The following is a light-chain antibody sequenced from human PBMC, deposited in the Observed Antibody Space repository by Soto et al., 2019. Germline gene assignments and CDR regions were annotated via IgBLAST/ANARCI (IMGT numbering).Light chain of an antibody. V-gene: IGKV3-15*01. CDR2: AAS. J-gene: IGKJ1*01. CDR3: QNRGT. CDR1: QSLTNN. Sequence: EMILTQSPATLSVSPGGRATLSCRASQSLTNNLAWYQQKPGQAPRLIIYAASTRATGIPARFSGSGSGTDFTLTISSLQSEDFAVYPCQNRGTFGQGTKVEIK.